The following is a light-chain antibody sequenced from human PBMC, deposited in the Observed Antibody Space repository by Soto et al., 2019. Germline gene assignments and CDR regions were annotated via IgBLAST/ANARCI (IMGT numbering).Light chain of an antibody. Sequence: QAVVTQEHSLTVSPGGTVTLTCGSSTGAVTSGHYPYWFQQKPGQAPRTLIYDTTNKHSWTPARFSGSLVGDKAALTLWGAQPEDEADYYCLLSYNAILVFGGGTKVTVL. V-gene: IGLV7-46*01. CDR3: LLSYNAILV. J-gene: IGLJ2*01. CDR1: TGAVTSGHY. CDR2: DTT.